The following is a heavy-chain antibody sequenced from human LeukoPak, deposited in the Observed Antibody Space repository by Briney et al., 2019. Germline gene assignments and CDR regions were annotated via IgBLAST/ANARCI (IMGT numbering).Heavy chain of an antibody. CDR3: AHHRGSLDSNTEHFQH. CDR2: ISGGGGTT. D-gene: IGHD1-26*01. J-gene: IGHJ1*01. Sequence: AGSLRLSCAASGFTFSSFAMSWVRQAPGKGLEWVSAISGGGGTTYYADSVKGRFTLSRDDSKSTLYLQMNSLRAEDTAVYYCAHHRGSLDSNTEHFQHWGQGTLVMVSS. V-gene: IGHV3-23*01. CDR1: GFTFSSFA.